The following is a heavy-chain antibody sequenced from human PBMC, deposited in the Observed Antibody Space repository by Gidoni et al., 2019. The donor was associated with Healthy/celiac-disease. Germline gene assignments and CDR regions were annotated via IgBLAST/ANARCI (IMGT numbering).Heavy chain of an antibody. Sequence: EVQLVESGGGLVQPGGSLSRSCAASVFTFSSHWMSWFPKAPGKGLGWVANIKQDGSEKYYVDSVKGRFTISRDNAKNSLYLQMNSLRAEETAVYYCARDTEGSSSGWPGDYYYGMDVWGQGTTVTVSS. CDR1: VFTFSSHW. V-gene: IGHV3-7*01. J-gene: IGHJ6*02. CDR2: IKQDGSEK. CDR3: ARDTEGSSSGWPGDYYYGMDV. D-gene: IGHD6-19*01.